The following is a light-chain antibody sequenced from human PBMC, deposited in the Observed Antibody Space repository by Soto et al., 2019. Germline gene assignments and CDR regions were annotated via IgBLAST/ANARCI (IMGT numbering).Light chain of an antibody. CDR3: HQYNTSPWT. J-gene: IGKJ1*01. Sequence: IVLTQSPDTLSLSPGERVTLSCRASQSVHSAYLAWYQHKPGQAPRLLLYGVRSRAAGIPDRFSGRGAGTDFTLTITGLEPEDSAVYYCHQYNTSPWTFGQGTKVEI. CDR1: QSVHSAY. V-gene: IGKV3-20*01. CDR2: GVR.